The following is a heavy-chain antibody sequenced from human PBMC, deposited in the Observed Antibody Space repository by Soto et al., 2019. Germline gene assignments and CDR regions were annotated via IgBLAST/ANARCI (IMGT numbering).Heavy chain of an antibody. CDR3: ASSSGDLDVYGMDI. CDR1: GFTFSRYA. V-gene: IGHV3-23*01. CDR2: VTGGGHTT. J-gene: IGHJ6*02. D-gene: IGHD3-10*01. Sequence: EALLLESGGGLVQPGGSLRLSCAASGFTFSRYAMSWVRQAPGKGLEWVSTVTGGGHTTYNADSVNGRFTISRDNSKNTLYLQMNNLRAEDTAIYYCASSSGDLDVYGMDIWGPGTTVTVSS.